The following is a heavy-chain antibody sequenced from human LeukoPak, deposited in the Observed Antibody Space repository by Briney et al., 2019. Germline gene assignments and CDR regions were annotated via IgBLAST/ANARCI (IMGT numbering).Heavy chain of an antibody. CDR1: GYTFTGYY. Sequence: GASVKVSFKSSGYTFTGYYMHWVRQAPGQGLEWMGWINPNSGGTNYAQKFQGRVTMTRDTSISKAYMELSRLRSDDTAVYYCARDRVRGTLLKTYYYYYGMDVWGQGTTVTVSS. CDR2: INPNSGGT. J-gene: IGHJ6*02. V-gene: IGHV1-2*02. D-gene: IGHD1-26*01. CDR3: ARDRVRGTLLKTYYYYYGMDV.